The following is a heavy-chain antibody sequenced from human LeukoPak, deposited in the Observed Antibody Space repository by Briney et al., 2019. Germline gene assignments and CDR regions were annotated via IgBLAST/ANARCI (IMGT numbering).Heavy chain of an antibody. Sequence: ASVKVSCKASGYTFTSYGISWVRQAPGQGLEWMGWISAYNGNTNYAQKLQGRVTMTTDTSTSTAYMELRSLRSDDTAVYYCARDTYCSSTSCYSQADYYYGMDVWGQGTTVTVSS. CDR3: ARDTYCSSTSCYSQADYYYGMDV. V-gene: IGHV1-18*01. CDR1: GYTFTSYG. J-gene: IGHJ6*02. D-gene: IGHD2-2*01. CDR2: ISAYNGNT.